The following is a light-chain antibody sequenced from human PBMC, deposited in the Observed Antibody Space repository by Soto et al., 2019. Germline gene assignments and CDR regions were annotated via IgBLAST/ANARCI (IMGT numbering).Light chain of an antibody. CDR2: AAS. CDR3: QQTHSTPVT. J-gene: IGKJ5*01. Sequence: DIQITPSPSSLSASVGDRVTVTFRTSQNIYNYLNWYQQKPGKAPKLLIYAASSVQSGVPLRFSGSGSGTDFTLTISSLQPEDFATYYCQQTHSTPVTFGQGTRLEI. V-gene: IGKV1-39*01. CDR1: QNIYNY.